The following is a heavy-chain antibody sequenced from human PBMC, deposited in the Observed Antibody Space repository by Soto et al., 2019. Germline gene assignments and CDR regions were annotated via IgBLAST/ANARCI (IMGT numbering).Heavy chain of an antibody. Sequence: GASVKVSCKASGFTFTSSAVQWVRQARGQRLEWIGWIIVDSGNTNYAQKLQGRVTMTTDTSTSTAYMELRSLRSDDTAVYYCARDDYDFRSGYYVVGYYYGMDVWGQGTTVTVSS. D-gene: IGHD3-3*01. J-gene: IGHJ6*02. CDR3: ARDDYDFRSGYYVVGYYYGMDV. CDR2: IIVDSGNT. CDR1: GFTFTSSA. V-gene: IGHV1-58*01.